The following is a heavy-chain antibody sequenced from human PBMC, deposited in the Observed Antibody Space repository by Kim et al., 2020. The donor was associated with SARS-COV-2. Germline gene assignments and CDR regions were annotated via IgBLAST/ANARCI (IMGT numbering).Heavy chain of an antibody. CDR1: GGSISSSSYY. D-gene: IGHD3-16*02. CDR3: ARYSVIGYYYGMDV. J-gene: IGHJ6*02. V-gene: IGHV4-39*01. CDR2: IYYSGST. Sequence: SETLSLTCTVSGGSISSSSYYWGWIRQPPGKGLEWIGSIYYSGSTYYNPTLKSRVTISVDTSKNQFSLKLSSVTAADTAVYYCARYSVIGYYYGMDVWGQGTTVTVSS.